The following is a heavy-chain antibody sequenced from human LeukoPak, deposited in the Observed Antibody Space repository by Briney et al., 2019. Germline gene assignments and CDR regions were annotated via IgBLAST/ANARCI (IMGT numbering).Heavy chain of an antibody. V-gene: IGHV3-23*01. CDR2: ISGSGGST. CDR3: AKERIAMIVVVIKAGGSFDY. J-gene: IGHJ4*02. CDR1: GFTFSSYA. Sequence: GGSLRLSCAASGFTFSSYAMSWVRQAPGKGLEWVSAISGSGGSTYYADSVKGRFTISRDNAKITLYLQMDSMRAEDTVVYYCAKERIAMIVVVIKAGGSFDYWGQGTLVTVSS. D-gene: IGHD3-22*01.